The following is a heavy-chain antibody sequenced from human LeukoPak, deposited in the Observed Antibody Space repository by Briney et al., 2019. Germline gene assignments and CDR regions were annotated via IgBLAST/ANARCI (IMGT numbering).Heavy chain of an antibody. D-gene: IGHD3-10*01. J-gene: IGHJ5*02. CDR2: IYHSGST. CDR1: GGSISGYY. Sequence: SETLSLTCTVSGGSISGYYWGWIRQPPGKGLEWIGSIYHSGSTYYNPSLKSRVTISVDTSKNQFSLKLSSVTAADTAVYYCATFKVRGVIRWFDPWGQGTLVTVSS. V-gene: IGHV4-38-2*02. CDR3: ATFKVRGVIRWFDP.